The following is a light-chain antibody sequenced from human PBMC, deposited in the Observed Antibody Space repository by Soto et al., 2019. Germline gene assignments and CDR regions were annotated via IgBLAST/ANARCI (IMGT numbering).Light chain of an antibody. J-gene: IGKJ1*01. CDR1: QSISSW. Sequence: DIQMTQSPSTLSASVGDRVTITCRASQSISSWLAWYQQKPGKAPKLLIYDASSLESGVPSRFSGSGSGTEFTLTIISLQPDDFATYYCQQYNSYWTFGQGTKAEIK. V-gene: IGKV1-5*01. CDR3: QQYNSYWT. CDR2: DAS.